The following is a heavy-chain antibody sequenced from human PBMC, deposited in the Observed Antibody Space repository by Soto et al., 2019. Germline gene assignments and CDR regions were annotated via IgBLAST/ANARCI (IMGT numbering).Heavy chain of an antibody. V-gene: IGHV1-45*02. J-gene: IGHJ4*02. Sequence: QMQLVQSGAEVKKTGSSVTVSCKALGNTFTYRYLHWVRQAPGQALEWMGWITPFSGDVHYAQKFQERGTIAGDRSINTAYMQMSSLRSEDTAMYFCAGGGAGSGPFTWELPDHWGQGTLVTVSS. CDR1: GNTFTYRY. CDR2: ITPFSGDV. D-gene: IGHD1-26*01. CDR3: AGGGAGSGPFTWELPDH.